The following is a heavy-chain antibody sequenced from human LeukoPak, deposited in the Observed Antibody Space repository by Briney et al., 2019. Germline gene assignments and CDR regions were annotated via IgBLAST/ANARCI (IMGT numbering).Heavy chain of an antibody. V-gene: IGHV1-2*02. CDR1: GYTFTGYY. Sequence: ASVKVSCKASGYTFTGYYMHWVRQAPGQGLEWMGWINPNSGSTNYAQKFQGRVTMTRDTSISTAYMELSRLRSDDTAVYYCARAQQQLVIDYWGQGTLVTVSS. J-gene: IGHJ4*02. CDR2: INPNSGST. CDR3: ARAQQQLVIDY. D-gene: IGHD6-13*01.